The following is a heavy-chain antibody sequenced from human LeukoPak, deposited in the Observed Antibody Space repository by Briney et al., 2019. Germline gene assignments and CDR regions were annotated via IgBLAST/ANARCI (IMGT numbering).Heavy chain of an antibody. CDR1: GYTFTGYY. CDR2: INPNSGGT. CDR3: ARDYSSSDYYGMDV. Sequence: ASVTVSFKASGYTFTGYYMHWVRQAPGQGLEWTGWINPNSGGTNYAQKFQGWVTMTRDTSISTAYMELSRLRSDDTAVYYCARDYSSSDYYGMDVWGQGTTVTVSS. V-gene: IGHV1-2*04. J-gene: IGHJ6*02. D-gene: IGHD6-6*01.